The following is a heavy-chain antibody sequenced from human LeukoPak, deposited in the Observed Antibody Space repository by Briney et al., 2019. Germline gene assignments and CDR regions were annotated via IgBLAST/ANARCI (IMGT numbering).Heavy chain of an antibody. V-gene: IGHV2-5*01. Sequence: SGPTLVKPTQTLTLTCTFSGFSLTTTGVGVAWIRQPPGKALEWLAVSYWNNDKSYSPSLKSRLTITKDTSKNQVVLKMTNMEPVDTATYYCAHKVRGSGSYNMWGQGTLVTVSS. CDR3: AHKVRGSGSYNM. D-gene: IGHD3-10*01. CDR2: SYWNNDK. CDR1: GFSLTTTGVG. J-gene: IGHJ4*02.